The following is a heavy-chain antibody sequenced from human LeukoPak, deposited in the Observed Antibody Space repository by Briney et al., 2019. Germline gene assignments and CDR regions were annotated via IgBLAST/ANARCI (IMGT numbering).Heavy chain of an antibody. Sequence: GGSLRLSCAASGFTFSSYGMHWVRQAPGKGLEWVANIKQDGSEKYYVDSVKGRFTISRDNAKNSLYLQMNSLRAEDTAVYYCARGGDSSSWYWFDYWGQGTLVTVSS. CDR2: IKQDGSEK. CDR3: ARGGDSSSWYWFDY. CDR1: GFTFSSYG. V-gene: IGHV3-7*05. J-gene: IGHJ4*02. D-gene: IGHD6-13*01.